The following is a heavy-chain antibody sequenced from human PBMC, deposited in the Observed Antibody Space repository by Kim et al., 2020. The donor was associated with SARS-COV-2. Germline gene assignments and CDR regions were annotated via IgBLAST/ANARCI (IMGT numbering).Heavy chain of an antibody. V-gene: IGHV6-1*01. CDR3: ARAQWVLGTIAP. J-gene: IGHJ5*02. D-gene: IGHD1-26*01. Sequence: SQTLSLTCVISGDSVSSNIASWMWVRQSPSRGLEWLGRTYYRSKWYNEYAVSVKSRITINPDTSKNQFSLQLNSVTPEDTAMYYCARAQWVLGTIAPCGQGTLVTVSS. CDR2: TYYRSKWYN. CDR1: GDSVSSNIAS.